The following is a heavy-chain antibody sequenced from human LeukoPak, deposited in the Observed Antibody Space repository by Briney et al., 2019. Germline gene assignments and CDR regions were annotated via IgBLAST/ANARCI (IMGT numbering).Heavy chain of an antibody. V-gene: IGHV4-59*01. Sequence: SETLSLTCTVSGGSISSYYWSWIRQPPGKGLEWIGYIYYSGSTNYNSSLKSRVTISVDTSKNQFSLKLSSVTAADTAVYYCARDLKEVGYIGCFDLWGRGTLVTVSS. CDR3: ARDLKEVGYIGCFDL. CDR1: GGSISSYY. D-gene: IGHD5-12*01. J-gene: IGHJ2*01. CDR2: IYYSGST.